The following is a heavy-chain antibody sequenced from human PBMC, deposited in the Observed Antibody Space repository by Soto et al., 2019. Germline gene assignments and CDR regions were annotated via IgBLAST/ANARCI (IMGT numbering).Heavy chain of an antibody. CDR2: ISGSGGST. V-gene: IGHV3-23*01. CDR1: GFTFSSYV. Sequence: EVQLLESGGGLVQPGGSLRLSCAASGFTFSSYVMSWVRQAPGKGLEWVSAISGSGGSTYHADSVKGLFTISRDNSKNTLDLQMNSLRAEDTAVYYCAKDAGGDFDYWGQGTLVTVSS. CDR3: AKDAGGDFDY. D-gene: IGHD3-10*01. J-gene: IGHJ4*02.